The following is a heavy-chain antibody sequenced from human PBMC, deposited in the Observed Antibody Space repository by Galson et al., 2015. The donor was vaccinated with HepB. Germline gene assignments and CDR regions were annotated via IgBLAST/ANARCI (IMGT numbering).Heavy chain of an antibody. CDR3: ARVGPYYDFWSGHLDY. J-gene: IGHJ4*02. Sequence: SLRLSCAASGFTFSNYYLSWIRQAPGKGLEWISYISSSGSTIYYADSVKGRFTISRDNAKNSLYLQMNSLRAEDTAVYYCARVGPYYDFWSGHLDYWGQGTLVTVS. CDR2: ISSSGSTI. D-gene: IGHD3-3*01. V-gene: IGHV3-11*01. CDR1: GFTFSNYY.